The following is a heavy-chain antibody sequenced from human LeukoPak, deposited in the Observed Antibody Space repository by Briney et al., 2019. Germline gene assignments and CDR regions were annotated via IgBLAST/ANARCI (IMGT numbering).Heavy chain of an antibody. V-gene: IGHV3-48*01. CDR3: ARGRDSSSSYPGY. D-gene: IGHD6-6*01. CDR1: GFTFSSYS. Sequence: PGESLRLSCAVSGFTFSSYSMTWVRQAPGKGLEWVSYISSTSSTVYYADSVKGRFTISRDNVKNSLYLQMNSLRAEDTAVYYCARGRDSSSSYPGYWGQGTLVTVSS. J-gene: IGHJ4*02. CDR2: ISSTSSTV.